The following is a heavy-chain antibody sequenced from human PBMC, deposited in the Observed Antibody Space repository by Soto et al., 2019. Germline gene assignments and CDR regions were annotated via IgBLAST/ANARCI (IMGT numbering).Heavy chain of an antibody. CDR1: GGSISSGGYY. V-gene: IGHV4-31*03. D-gene: IGHD3-16*01. Sequence: QVQLQESGPGLVKPSQTLSLTCTVSGGSISSGGYYWSWIRQHPGKGLEWIGYIYYSESTHYNPSLTSRVTISVDTSKNQLALKRSSGTAADTAAYYCARAWGGYFDYWGQGTLVTVSS. CDR3: ARAWGGYFDY. CDR2: IYYSEST. J-gene: IGHJ4*02.